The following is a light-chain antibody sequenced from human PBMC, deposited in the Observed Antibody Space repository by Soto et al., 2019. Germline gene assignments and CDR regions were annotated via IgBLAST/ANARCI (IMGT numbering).Light chain of an antibody. Sequence: QSALTQPASVSGSRGQSITISCTGTSSDVGGYNYVSWYQQHPGKAPKLMIYDVSNRPSGVSNRFSGSKSGNTASLTISGLQAEDEADYYCSSYTSSSTRVFGGGTKLTVL. CDR2: DVS. CDR1: SSDVGGYNY. J-gene: IGLJ3*02. V-gene: IGLV2-14*01. CDR3: SSYTSSSTRV.